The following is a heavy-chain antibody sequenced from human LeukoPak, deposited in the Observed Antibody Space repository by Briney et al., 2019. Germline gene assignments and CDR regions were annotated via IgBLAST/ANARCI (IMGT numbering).Heavy chain of an antibody. J-gene: IGHJ4*02. CDR1: GFTFSRYG. CDR3: ARAAYYYDSSGYLFYFDY. V-gene: IGHV3-33*01. CDR2: IWYDGSDK. Sequence: GGSLRLSCAASGFTFSRYGMHWVRQAPGKGLEWVAVIWYDGSDKYYAASVRGRFTIFRDNSKSTLYLQMNSLRAEDTAVYYCARAAYYYDSSGYLFYFDYWGQGTLVTVSS. D-gene: IGHD3-22*01.